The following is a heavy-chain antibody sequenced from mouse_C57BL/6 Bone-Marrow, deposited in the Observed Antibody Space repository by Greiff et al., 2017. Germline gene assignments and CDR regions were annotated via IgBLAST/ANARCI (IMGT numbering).Heavy chain of an antibody. CDR2: IDPENGDT. Sequence: EVKLQQSGAELVRPGASVKLSCTASGFNIKDDYMHWVKQRPEQGLEWIGWIDPENGDTEYASKFQGKATITADTSSNTAYLQLSSLTSEDTAVYYCTSTTVVATPYYVDYGGQGTTLTVSS. CDR3: TSTTVVATPYYVDY. CDR1: GFNIKDDY. J-gene: IGHJ2*01. V-gene: IGHV14-4*01. D-gene: IGHD1-1*01.